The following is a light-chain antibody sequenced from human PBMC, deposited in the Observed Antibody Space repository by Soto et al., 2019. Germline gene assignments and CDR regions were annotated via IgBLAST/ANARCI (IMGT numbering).Light chain of an antibody. CDR1: SSDVGGYNY. CDR2: EVS. CDR3: SSYTSSSTYVV. J-gene: IGLJ2*01. V-gene: IGLV2-14*01. Sequence: QSALTQPASVSGSPGQSITISCTGTSSDVGGYNYVSWYQQHPGKAPKLMIYEVSHRPSGVSNRSSGSKSGNTASLTISGLQAEDEADYYCSSYTSSSTYVVFGGGTKLTVL.